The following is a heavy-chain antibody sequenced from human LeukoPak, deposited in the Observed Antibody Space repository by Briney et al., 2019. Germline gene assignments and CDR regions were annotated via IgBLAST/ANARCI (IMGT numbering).Heavy chain of an antibody. Sequence: GGSLRLSCAASGFTFSSYAMSWVRQAPGKGLEWVSAISGSGGSTYYADSVKGRFTISRDNSKNTLYLQMNSLRAEDTAVYYCAKDSGYCSSTSCPCNWFDPWGQGTLVTVSS. J-gene: IGHJ5*02. CDR3: AKDSGYCSSTSCPCNWFDP. V-gene: IGHV3-23*01. CDR1: GFTFSSYA. CDR2: ISGSGGST. D-gene: IGHD2-2*01.